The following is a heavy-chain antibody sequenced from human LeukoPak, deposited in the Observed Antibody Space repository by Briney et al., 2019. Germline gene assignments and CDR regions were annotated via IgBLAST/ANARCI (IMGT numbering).Heavy chain of an antibody. Sequence: PSQTLSLTCTVSGGSISSGDYYWSWIRQPPGKGLEWIGYIYYSGNTYYNPSLKSRSTMSVDTSKNQFSLNLSSVTAADTAVYYCARAPTTVVAWEKNWFDPWGQGTLVTVSS. V-gene: IGHV4-30-4*01. J-gene: IGHJ5*02. CDR2: IYYSGNT. CDR1: GGSISSGDYY. CDR3: ARAPTTVVAWEKNWFDP. D-gene: IGHD4-23*01.